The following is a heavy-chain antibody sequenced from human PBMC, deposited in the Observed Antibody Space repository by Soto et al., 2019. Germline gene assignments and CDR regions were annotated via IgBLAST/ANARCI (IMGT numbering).Heavy chain of an antibody. D-gene: IGHD2-21*01. CDR2: ISGSGGST. CDR1: GFTFSSYA. J-gene: IGHJ6*03. V-gene: IGHV3-23*01. CDR3: ATLPSIYYYYYYMDV. Sequence: PGGSLRLSCAASGFTFSSYAMSWVRQAPGKGLEWVSAISGSGGSTYYADSVKGQFTISRDNSKNTLYLQMNSLRAEDTAVYYCATLPSIYYYYYYMDVWGKGTTVTVSS.